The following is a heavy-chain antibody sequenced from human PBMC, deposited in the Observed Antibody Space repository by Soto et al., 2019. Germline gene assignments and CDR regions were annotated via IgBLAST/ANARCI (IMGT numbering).Heavy chain of an antibody. D-gene: IGHD1-1*01. CDR2: INPSGGST. CDR3: ARGLLKLERRSSSGVY. V-gene: IGHV1-46*03. CDR1: GYTFTSYY. J-gene: IGHJ4*02. Sequence: GASVKVSCKASGYTFTSYYMHWVRQAPGQGLEWMGIINPSGGSTSYAQKFQGRVTMTRDTSTSTVYMELSSLRSEDTAVYYCARGLLKLERRSSSGVYRRQGTLVTFPQ.